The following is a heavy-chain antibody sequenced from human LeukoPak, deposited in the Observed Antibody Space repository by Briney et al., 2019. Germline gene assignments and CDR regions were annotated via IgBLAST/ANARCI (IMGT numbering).Heavy chain of an antibody. Sequence: SVKVSCKASGFTFTSSAMQWVRQARGQRLEWIGWIVVGSGNTNYAQKFQERVTITRDMSTSTAYMELSSLRSEDTAVYYCARGYCSGGSCYSYYYSYMDVWGKGTTVTVSS. CDR1: GFTFTSSA. V-gene: IGHV1-58*02. CDR3: ARGYCSGGSCYSYYYSYMDV. D-gene: IGHD2-15*01. J-gene: IGHJ6*03. CDR2: IVVGSGNT.